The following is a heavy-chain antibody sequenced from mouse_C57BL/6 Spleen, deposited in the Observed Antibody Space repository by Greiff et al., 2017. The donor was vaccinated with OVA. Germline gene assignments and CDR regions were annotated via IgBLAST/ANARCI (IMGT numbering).Heavy chain of an antibody. J-gene: IGHJ4*01. CDR2: INPSNGGT. V-gene: IGHV1-53*01. CDR1: GYTFTSYW. Sequence: QVQLQQPGTELVKPGASVKLSCKASGYTFTSYWMHWVKQRPGQGLEWIGNINPSNGGTNYNEKFKSKATLTVDKSSSTAYMQLSSLTSEDSAIYYCATGDSSCYVFLYYYAMDYWGQGTSVTVSS. D-gene: IGHD3-2*02. CDR3: ATGDSSCYVFLYYYAMDY.